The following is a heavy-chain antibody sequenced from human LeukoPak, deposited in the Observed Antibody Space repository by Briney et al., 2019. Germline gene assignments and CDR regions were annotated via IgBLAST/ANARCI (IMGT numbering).Heavy chain of an antibody. CDR1: GGSVSNYY. V-gene: IGHV4-59*02. CDR3: ATRKLGNDY. D-gene: IGHD7-27*01. J-gene: IGHJ4*02. CDR2: IYYTET. Sequence: SETLSLTCTVSGGSVSNYYWSWIRQSPGKGLGWIGYIYYTETSYNPSLKSRVTISADTSKNQFSLKLYSVTAADTAVHYCATRKLGNDYWGQGTLVTVSS.